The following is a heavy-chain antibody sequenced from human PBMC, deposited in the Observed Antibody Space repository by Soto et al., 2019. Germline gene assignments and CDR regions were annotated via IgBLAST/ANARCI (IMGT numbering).Heavy chain of an antibody. V-gene: IGHV4-30-4*01. Sequence: QVQLQESGPGLVKPSQTLSLTCTVSGGSISSGDYYWSWIRQPPGKGLEWIGYIYYSGSTFYNPSLKSRLTISVDTSKNQFSLKLSSVTAVDTAVYYCASTRSGGSWSVFDYWGQGTLVTVSS. CDR3: ASTRSGGSWSVFDY. CDR2: IYYSGST. J-gene: IGHJ4*02. CDR1: GGSISSGDYY. D-gene: IGHD2-15*01.